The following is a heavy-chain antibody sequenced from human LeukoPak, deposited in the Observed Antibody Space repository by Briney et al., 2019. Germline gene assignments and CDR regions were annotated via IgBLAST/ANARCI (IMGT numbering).Heavy chain of an antibody. Sequence: GGSLRLSCAASGFTVSSNYMSWVRQAPGKGLEWVSVIYSGGSTYYADSVKGRFTTSRDNSKNTLYLQMNSLRAEDTAVYYCASVLVGYDFWSGYDYWGQGTLVTVSS. V-gene: IGHV3-53*01. CDR2: IYSGGST. D-gene: IGHD3-3*01. CDR1: GFTVSSNY. J-gene: IGHJ4*02. CDR3: ASVLVGYDFWSGYDY.